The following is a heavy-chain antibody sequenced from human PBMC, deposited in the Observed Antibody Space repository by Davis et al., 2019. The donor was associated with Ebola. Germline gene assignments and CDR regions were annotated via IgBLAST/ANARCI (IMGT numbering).Heavy chain of an antibody. CDR2: IYYNGIT. J-gene: IGHJ6*03. CDR3: GSGFYMDV. V-gene: IGHV4-59*01. D-gene: IGHD3-10*01. Sequence: PGGSLRLSCAVYGGSFSGYYWSWIRQPPGKGLEWIGHIYYNGITNYNPSLKSRVTMSVDTSKKQFSLKLSSVTAADTAVYYCGSGFYMDVWGKGTTVTVSS. CDR1: GGSFSGYY.